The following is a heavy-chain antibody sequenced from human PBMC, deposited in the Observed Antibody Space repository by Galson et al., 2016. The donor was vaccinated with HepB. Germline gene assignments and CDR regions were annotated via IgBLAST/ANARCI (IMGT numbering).Heavy chain of an antibody. J-gene: IGHJ6*02. CDR2: IYPNDSDT. V-gene: IGHV5-51*01. D-gene: IGHD3-10*01. Sequence: QSGAEVKKPGESLKISCRGSGYNFNNKWIGWVRQMPGKGLEWMGMIYPNDSDTRYSPSFQGQVTLLVDLSTTTAYLQWGNLKASDTATYFCARRIHVLNSSGAPAVYGLDVWGRGTTVTVSS. CDR3: ARRIHVLNSSGAPAVYGLDV. CDR1: GYNFNNKW.